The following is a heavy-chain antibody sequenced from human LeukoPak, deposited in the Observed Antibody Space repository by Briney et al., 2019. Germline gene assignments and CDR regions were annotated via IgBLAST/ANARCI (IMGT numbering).Heavy chain of an antibody. Sequence: GGSLRLSCAASGFTFSSYAMSWVRQAPGKGLKWVSAISASGGTTYYADSVKGRSTISRDNSKNTVYLQMKSLGAEDTAVYFCARDRNFPRDQFDYWGQGTLVTVSS. CDR3: ARDRNFPRDQFDY. D-gene: IGHD4-11*01. CDR2: ISASGGTT. V-gene: IGHV3-23*01. J-gene: IGHJ4*02. CDR1: GFTFSSYA.